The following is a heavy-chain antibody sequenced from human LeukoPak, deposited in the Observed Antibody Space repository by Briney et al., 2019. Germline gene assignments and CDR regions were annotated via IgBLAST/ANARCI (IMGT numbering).Heavy chain of an antibody. CDR2: INHSGST. V-gene: IGHV4-34*01. J-gene: IGHJ4*02. CDR3: ARGPYGDYERGFDY. D-gene: IGHD4-17*01. Sequence: SETLSLTCAVYGGSFSGYYWSWIRQPPGKGLEWIGEINHSGSTNYNPSLKSRVTISVDTSKNQFSLKLSSVTAADTAVYYCARGPYGDYERGFDYWGQGTLVTVSS. CDR1: GGSFSGYY.